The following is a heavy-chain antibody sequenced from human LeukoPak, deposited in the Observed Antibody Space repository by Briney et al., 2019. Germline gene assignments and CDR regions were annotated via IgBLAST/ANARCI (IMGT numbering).Heavy chain of an antibody. CDR1: GVSISSTTSY. CDR3: ARHGSTDYFDY. D-gene: IGHD2-2*03. J-gene: IGHJ4*02. Sequence: SETLSLTCAVSGVSISSTTSYWGWIRHPPGKGLEWIGRIYYSGSTFYNPSLNSRVTISVDTSKNQLSLRLSSVTAADTAVYYCARHGSTDYFDYWGQGTLVTVSS. CDR2: IYYSGST. V-gene: IGHV4-39*01.